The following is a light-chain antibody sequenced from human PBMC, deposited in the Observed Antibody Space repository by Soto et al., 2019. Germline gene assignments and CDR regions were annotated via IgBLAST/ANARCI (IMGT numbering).Light chain of an antibody. CDR1: QSVGSNS. Sequence: PGTLSLSPGERATLSCRASQSVGSNSLAWYQQKPGQAPRILIYGASTRATGIPDRFSGSGSGTDFTLTISRLEPEDFAVYYCQQYGSSPPLTFGGGTKVEIK. CDR3: QQYGSSPPLT. CDR2: GAS. V-gene: IGKV3-20*01. J-gene: IGKJ4*01.